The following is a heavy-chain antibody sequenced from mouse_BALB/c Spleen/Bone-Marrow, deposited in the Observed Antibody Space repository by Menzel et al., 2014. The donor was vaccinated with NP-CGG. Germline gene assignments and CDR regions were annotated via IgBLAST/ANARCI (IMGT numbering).Heavy chain of an antibody. CDR3: ARAYGNYGAMDY. CDR2: ISGGGSYT. J-gene: IGHJ4*01. Sequence: EVKLMESGGGLVKPGGSLKLSCAASGFTFSSYGMSWVRQTPEKRLEWVATISGGGSYTYYPDSVKGRFTISRDNAKNNLYLQMSSLRSEDTALYYCARAYGNYGAMDYWGQGTSVTVSS. CDR1: GFTFSSYG. D-gene: IGHD2-1*01. V-gene: IGHV5-9-2*01.